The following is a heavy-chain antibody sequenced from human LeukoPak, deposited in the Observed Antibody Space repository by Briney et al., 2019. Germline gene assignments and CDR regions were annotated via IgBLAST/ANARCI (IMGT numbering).Heavy chain of an antibody. CDR1: GFTFRSYW. CDR3: ARGGQAGTGDL. CDR2: IKQDGSET. D-gene: IGHD3-10*01. J-gene: IGHJ5*02. V-gene: IGHV3-7*01. Sequence: GGSLRLSCAASGFTFRSYWMTWVRQFPGKGLEWVANIKQDGSETYHVDSVKGRFTISRDNAKDSLYLEMNSLRAEDTAVYYCARGGQAGTGDLWGQGTLVTVSS.